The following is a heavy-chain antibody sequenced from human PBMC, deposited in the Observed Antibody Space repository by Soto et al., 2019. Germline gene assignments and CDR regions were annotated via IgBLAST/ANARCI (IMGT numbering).Heavy chain of an antibody. CDR2: INSDGSST. J-gene: IGHJ6*02. V-gene: IGHV3-74*01. CDR3: TSSLSPMDV. Sequence: LRLSCAGSGLTLSRYWMHWVRQGPGKGLVWVSRINSDGSSTYYADSVKGRFTISRDNAKNTLYLQMNSLRAEDTAVYYCTSSLSPMDVWGQGTTVTVSS. CDR1: GLTLSRYW.